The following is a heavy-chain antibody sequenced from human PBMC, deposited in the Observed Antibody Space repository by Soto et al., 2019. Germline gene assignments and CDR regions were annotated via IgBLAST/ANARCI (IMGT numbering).Heavy chain of an antibody. CDR2: ISYDGSNK. CDR3: AKEHILTGYYIDY. CDR1: GFTFSSYG. Sequence: QVQLVESGGGVVQPGRSLRLSCAASGFTFSSYGMPWVRQAPGKGLEWVAVISYDGSNKYYADSVKGRFTISRDNSKNTLYLQMNSLRAEDTAVYYCAKEHILTGYYIDYWGQGTLVTVSS. D-gene: IGHD3-9*01. V-gene: IGHV3-30*18. J-gene: IGHJ4*02.